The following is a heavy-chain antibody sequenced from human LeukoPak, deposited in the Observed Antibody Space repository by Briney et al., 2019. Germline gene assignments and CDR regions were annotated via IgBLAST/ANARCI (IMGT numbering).Heavy chain of an antibody. V-gene: IGHV4-34*01. CDR1: GGSFSGYY. CDR3: ARDRGFDI. J-gene: IGHJ3*02. Sequence: SETLSLTCAVYGGSFSGYYWSWIRQPPGKGLEWIGEIYHSGSTNYNPSLKSRVTISVDKSKNQFSLKLSSVTAADTAVYYCARDRGFDIWGQGTMVTVSS. CDR2: IYHSGST.